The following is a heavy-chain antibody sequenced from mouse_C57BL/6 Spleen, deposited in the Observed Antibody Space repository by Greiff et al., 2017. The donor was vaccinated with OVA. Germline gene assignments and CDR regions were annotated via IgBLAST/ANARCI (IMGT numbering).Heavy chain of an antibody. Sequence: EVQLQESGGGLVQPGGSMKLSCVASGFTFSNYWMNWVRQSPEKGLEWVAQIRLKSDNYATHYAESVKGRFTISRDDSKSSVYLQMNNLRAEDTGIYYCTIYYYGSSYVPFAYWGQGTLVTVSA. CDR3: TIYYYGSSYVPFAY. CDR1: GFTFSNYW. D-gene: IGHD1-1*01. V-gene: IGHV6-3*01. J-gene: IGHJ3*01. CDR2: IRLKSDNYAT.